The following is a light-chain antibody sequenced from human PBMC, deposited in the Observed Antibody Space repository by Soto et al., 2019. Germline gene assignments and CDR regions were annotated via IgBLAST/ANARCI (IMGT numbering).Light chain of an antibody. CDR1: SSDVGGYNY. CDR3: SSHASSSVVV. CDR2: DVS. Sequence: QSALTQPASVSGSPGQSITISCTGTSSDVGGYNYVSWYQQHPGKAPKLIIYDVSNRPSGVSNRCSGAKAGKTASLTISALQAEDEGANYCSSHASSSVVVFGGGTKRAVL. V-gene: IGLV2-14*03. J-gene: IGLJ2*01.